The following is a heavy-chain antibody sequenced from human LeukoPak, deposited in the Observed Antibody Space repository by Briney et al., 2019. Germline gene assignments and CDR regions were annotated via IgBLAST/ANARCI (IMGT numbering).Heavy chain of an antibody. Sequence: SVKVSCKASGYTFTGYYMHWVRQAPGQGLEWMGWISAYNGNTNYAQKLQGRVTMTTDTSTSTAYMELRSLRSDDTAVYYCARGDYMDVWGKGTTVTVSS. CDR1: GYTFTGYY. V-gene: IGHV1-18*04. CDR3: ARGDYMDV. CDR2: ISAYNGNT. J-gene: IGHJ6*03.